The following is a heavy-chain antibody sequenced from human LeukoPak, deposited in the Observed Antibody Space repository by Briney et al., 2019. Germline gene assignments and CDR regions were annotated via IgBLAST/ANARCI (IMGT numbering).Heavy chain of an antibody. CDR3: ARGRYSKMRWFDP. J-gene: IGHJ5*02. V-gene: IGHV4-38-2*02. D-gene: IGHD2-15*01. CDR2: IYHSGST. CDR1: GYSISSGYY. Sequence: SETLSLTCTVSGYSISSGYYWGWIRQPPGKGLEWIGSIYHSGSTYYNPSLKSRVTISVDTSKNQFSLKLSSVTAADTAVYYCARGRYSKMRWFDPWGQGTLVTVSS.